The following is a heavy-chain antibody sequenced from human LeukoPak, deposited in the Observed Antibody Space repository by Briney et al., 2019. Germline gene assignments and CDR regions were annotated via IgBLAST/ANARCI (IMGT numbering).Heavy chain of an antibody. CDR1: GFTFSSYG. V-gene: IGHV3-30*18. D-gene: IGHD3-9*01. CDR3: AKGRYFDPPGAFDI. J-gene: IGHJ3*02. Sequence: GGSLRLSCAASGFTFSSYGMHCVRQAPGKGLEWVAVISYDGSNKYYADSVKGRFTISRDNSKNTLYLQMNSLRAEDTAVYYCAKGRYFDPPGAFDIWGQGTMVTVSS. CDR2: ISYDGSNK.